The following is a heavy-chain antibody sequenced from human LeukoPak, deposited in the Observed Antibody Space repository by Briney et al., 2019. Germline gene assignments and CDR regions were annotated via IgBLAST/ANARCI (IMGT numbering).Heavy chain of an antibody. D-gene: IGHD3-9*01. Sequence: PGGSLRLSCAASGFTVISNYMSWVRQPPGKGLEWVSVIYSGGNTYYADSVKGRFTISRDNSKNTLYLQMNSLRAEDTAVYYCAKMVHYDILTGYCWPPYFDYWGQGTLVTVSS. V-gene: IGHV3-53*01. CDR3: AKMVHYDILTGYCWPPYFDY. J-gene: IGHJ4*02. CDR1: GFTVISNY. CDR2: IYSGGNT.